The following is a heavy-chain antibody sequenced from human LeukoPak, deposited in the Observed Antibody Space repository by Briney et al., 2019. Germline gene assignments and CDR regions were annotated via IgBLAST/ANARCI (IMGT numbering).Heavy chain of an antibody. CDR3: AKSLGSVVVTANDY. Sequence: GGSLRLSCAASGFTFSSYAMTWVRQAPGKGLEWVSAVSSSAGSTYYADSVKGRFTISRDNSKNTLYLQMNSLRAGDTAVYYCAKSLGSVVVTANDYWGQGTLGTVSS. D-gene: IGHD2-21*02. V-gene: IGHV3-23*01. J-gene: IGHJ4*02. CDR2: VSSSAGST. CDR1: GFTFSSYA.